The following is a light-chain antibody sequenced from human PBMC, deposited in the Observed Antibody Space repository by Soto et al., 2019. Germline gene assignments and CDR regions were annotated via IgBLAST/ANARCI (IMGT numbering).Light chain of an antibody. Sequence: DIQLTQSPSSLSASVGDRVTITCRASQSIDNYLNWYRQKPGKAPKLLIYTASSLQSGVPSRFSGSGSGTDFTLTISSLQPEDFATYSCQQFYTTLFTFGPGTNVEI. CDR1: QSIDNY. CDR3: QQFYTTLFT. CDR2: TAS. J-gene: IGKJ3*01. V-gene: IGKV1-39*01.